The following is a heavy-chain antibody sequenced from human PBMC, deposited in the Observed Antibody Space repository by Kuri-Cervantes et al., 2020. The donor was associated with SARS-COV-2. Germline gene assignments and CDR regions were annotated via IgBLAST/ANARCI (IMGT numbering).Heavy chain of an antibody. V-gene: IGHV3-73*01. CDR2: VRGKANNYAT. Sequence: GESLKISCEVSGFLFGASAIHWVRQASGKGLEWVGRVRGKANNYATAYAASVKGRFTISRDDLKNVAYLQMNSLKTEDTAVYYCTRYDFWSGYYLDYWGQGTLVTVSS. J-gene: IGHJ4*02. CDR3: TRYDFWSGYYLDY. D-gene: IGHD3-3*01. CDR1: GFLFGASA.